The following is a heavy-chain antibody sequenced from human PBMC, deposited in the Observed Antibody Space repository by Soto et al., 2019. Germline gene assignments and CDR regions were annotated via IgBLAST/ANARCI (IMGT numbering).Heavy chain of an antibody. V-gene: IGHV4-39*01. D-gene: IGHD3-16*01. Sequence: PYQTLSRICSDAAGSISSSNFNWNRIRQHPGKALEWIVPIYYDGSTDYNPALKSRAIISVGTSKDEFSLKLTSVTAADTAVYYCARFFGNAFDIWGHGTVVAVSS. CDR3: ARFFGNAFDI. J-gene: IGHJ3*02. CDR2: IYYDGST. CDR1: AGSISSSNFN.